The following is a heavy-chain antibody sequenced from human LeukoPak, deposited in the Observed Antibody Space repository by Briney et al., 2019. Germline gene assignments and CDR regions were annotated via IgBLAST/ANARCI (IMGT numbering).Heavy chain of an antibody. Sequence: GGSLRLSCAASGFTFSSYAMHWVRQAPGKGLEYVSAISSNGGSTYYANSVKGRFTISRDNSKNTLYLQMGSLRAEDMAVYYCARLGSSPVSFDLWGRGTLVTVSS. CDR1: GFTFSSYA. J-gene: IGHJ2*01. V-gene: IGHV3-64*01. CDR3: ARLGSSPVSFDL. CDR2: ISSNGGST. D-gene: IGHD6-6*01.